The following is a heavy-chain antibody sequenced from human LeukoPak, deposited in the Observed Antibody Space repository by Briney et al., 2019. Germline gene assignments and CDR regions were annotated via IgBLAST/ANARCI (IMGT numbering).Heavy chain of an antibody. J-gene: IGHJ4*02. CDR3: ARAGGVTYFDY. CDR1: GGSISSYY. D-gene: IGHD3-16*01. CDR2: IYYSGST. Sequence: SETLSLTCTVSGGSISSYYWSWIRQPLGKGLEWIGYIYYSGSTNYNPSLKSRVTISVDTSKNQFSLKLSSVTAADTAMYYCARAGGVTYFDYWGQGTLVTVSS. V-gene: IGHV4-59*12.